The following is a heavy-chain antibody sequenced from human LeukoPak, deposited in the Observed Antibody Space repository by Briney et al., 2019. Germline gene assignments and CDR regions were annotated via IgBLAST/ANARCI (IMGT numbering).Heavy chain of an antibody. V-gene: IGHV3-53*01. D-gene: IGHD6-25*01. J-gene: IGHJ3*02. CDR3: AREVRLQGSVAFDI. CDR1: GFTVSSNY. CDR2: IYSGGRT. Sequence: PGGSLRLSCAASGFTVSSNYMSWVRQAPGEGLEWVSDIYSGGRTYYAGSVKGRFTISGTDSKNPLFLQMNRLRAEDTGVYYCAREVRLQGSVAFDIWGEGTMVTVSS.